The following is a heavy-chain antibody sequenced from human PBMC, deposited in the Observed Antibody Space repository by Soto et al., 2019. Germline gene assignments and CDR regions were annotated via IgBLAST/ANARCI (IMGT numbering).Heavy chain of an antibody. J-gene: IGHJ6*02. CDR1: GDSVSSNSAA. Sequence: QVQLQQSGPGLVKPSQTLSLTCAISGDSVSSNSAAWNWIRQSPSRGLEWLGRTYNRSKWYNDFALSVKSRITINPDTSKNQFSLQLNSVTPDDTAVYYCARDRSIGWHSWYYGMDVWGQGTTVTVSS. V-gene: IGHV6-1*01. D-gene: IGHD6-19*01. CDR3: ARDRSIGWHSWYYGMDV. CDR2: TYNRSKWYN.